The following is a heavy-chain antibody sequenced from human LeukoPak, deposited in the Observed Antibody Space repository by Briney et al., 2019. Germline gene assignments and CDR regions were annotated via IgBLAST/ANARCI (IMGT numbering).Heavy chain of an antibody. V-gene: IGHV4-59*01. CDR3: ARGFEYNYRYTFGY. J-gene: IGHJ4*02. CDR1: GGSISSYY. D-gene: IGHD5-18*01. CDR2: IYSGKT. Sequence: PSETLSLTCTVSGGSISSYYWSWIRQPPGKGLEWIGYIYSGKTDYNPSLKSRVTISVDTSKNQFSLKLSSVSAADTAVYYCARGFEYNYRYTFGYWGQGTLVTASS.